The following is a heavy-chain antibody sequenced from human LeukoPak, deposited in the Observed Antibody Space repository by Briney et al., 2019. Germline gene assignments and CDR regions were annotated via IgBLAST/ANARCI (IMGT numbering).Heavy chain of an antibody. D-gene: IGHD2-15*01. CDR1: GDSITSDY. Sequence: SETLSLTCTVSGDSITSDYWSWIRQPAGKGLEWIGYIYSSGSTNYSPSLKSRVTMSVDTSKNQFSLKLSSVTAADTAVYYCAREYCSGGNCPIDYWGQGTLVTVSS. CDR2: IYSSGST. J-gene: IGHJ4*02. V-gene: IGHV4-4*07. CDR3: AREYCSGGNCPIDY.